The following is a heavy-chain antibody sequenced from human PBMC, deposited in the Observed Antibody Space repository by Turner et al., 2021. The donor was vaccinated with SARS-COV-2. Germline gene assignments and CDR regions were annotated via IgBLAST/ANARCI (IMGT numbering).Heavy chain of an antibody. J-gene: IGHJ5*02. Sequence: QVQLQESGPGLEKPSETMSLTSTVSGGSISSYYWNWFRQPPWKGLAWSGYIHFRGSTNYNPSLKSRVTITVDTSKSQFSLKVTSVTAADTAVYYCATSLGRGYNWFDPWGQGTLVTVSS. V-gene: IGHV4-59*08. D-gene: IGHD1-26*01. CDR1: GGSISSYY. CDR3: ATSLGRGYNWFDP. CDR2: IHFRGST.